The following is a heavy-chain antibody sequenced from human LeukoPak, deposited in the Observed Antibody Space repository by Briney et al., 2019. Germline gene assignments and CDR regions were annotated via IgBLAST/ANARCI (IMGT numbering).Heavy chain of an antibody. CDR2: IWKTGDT. D-gene: IGHD2-2*01. Sequence: SETLSLTCSVSGGSITSHYWSWIRQPAGRGLEWIGRIWKTGDTNYNPSLRSRVTMSVVTSKNQFSLKLKYVTAADTAVYYCARDIGYCGTTSCWEAFDIWGQGILVAVSS. CDR3: ARDIGYCGTTSCWEAFDI. J-gene: IGHJ3*02. CDR1: GGSITSHY. V-gene: IGHV4-4*07.